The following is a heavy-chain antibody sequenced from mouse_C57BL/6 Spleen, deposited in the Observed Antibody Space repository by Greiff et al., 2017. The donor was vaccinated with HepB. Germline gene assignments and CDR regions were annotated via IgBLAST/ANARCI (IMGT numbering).Heavy chain of an antibody. V-gene: IGHV5-15*01. D-gene: IGHD1-1*01. J-gene: IGHJ2*01. CDR2: ISNLAYSI. Sequence: EVKLVESGGGLVQPGGSLKLSCAASGFTFSDYGMAWVRQAPRKGPEWVAFISNLAYSIYYADTVTGRFTISRENAKNTLYLEMSSLRSEDTAMYYCAREDYGSRGYFDYWGQGTTLTVSS. CDR3: AREDYGSRGYFDY. CDR1: GFTFSDYG.